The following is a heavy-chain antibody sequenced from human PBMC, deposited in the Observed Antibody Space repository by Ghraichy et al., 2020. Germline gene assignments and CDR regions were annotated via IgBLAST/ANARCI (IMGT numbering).Heavy chain of an antibody. V-gene: IGHV5-51*01. J-gene: IGHJ3*02. D-gene: IGHD4-17*01. CDR1: GYSFVSYW. CDR3: ARHLTDYGDYQSGTFEI. CDR2: IYPGDSDT. Sequence: GESLNISCQAFGYSFVSYWIGWVRQMPGKGLEWMGIIYPGDSDTRYSPSFQGQITISVDNSISTTYLQWNSLKASDTAMYYCARHLTDYGDYQSGTFEIWGQGTMVTVSS.